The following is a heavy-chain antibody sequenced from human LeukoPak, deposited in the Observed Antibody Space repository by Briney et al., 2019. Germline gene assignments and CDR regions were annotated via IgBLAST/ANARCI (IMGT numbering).Heavy chain of an antibody. D-gene: IGHD6-19*01. CDR3: ARDIGSSGCT. J-gene: IGHJ5*02. V-gene: IGHV3-21*01. CDR1: GFTFSSYS. CDR2: ISSSSYI. Sequence: GRSLRLSCAASGFTFSSYSMNWVRQAPGKGLEWVSSISSSSYIYYADSVKGQFTISRDNAKNSLYLQMNSLRAEDTAVYYCARDIGSSGCTWGQGTLVTVSS.